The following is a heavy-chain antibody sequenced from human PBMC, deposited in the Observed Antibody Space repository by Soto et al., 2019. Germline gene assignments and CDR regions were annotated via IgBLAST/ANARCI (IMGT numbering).Heavy chain of an antibody. J-gene: IGHJ6*02. CDR3: ARGPWCSGGSCYSLSYYYGMDV. CDR2: IIPIFGTA. V-gene: IGHV1-69*01. D-gene: IGHD2-15*01. Sequence: QVQLVQSGAEVKKPGSSVKVSCKASGGTFSSYAISWVRQAPGQGLEWMGGIIPIFGTANYAQKFQGRVTITADEYTSTAYMELSSLRSEDRAVYYCARGPWCSGGSCYSLSYYYGMDVWGQGTTVTVSS. CDR1: GGTFSSYA.